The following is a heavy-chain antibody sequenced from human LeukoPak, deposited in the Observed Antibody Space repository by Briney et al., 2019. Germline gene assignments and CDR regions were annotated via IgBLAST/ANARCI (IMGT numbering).Heavy chain of an antibody. Sequence: GGSLRLSCAASGFTFSSYWMHWVRQAPGKGLEWVSGISWNSGSIGYADSVKGRFTISRDNAKNSLYLQMNSLRAEDTALYYCAKGRWAQLEWLIDYWGQGTLVTVSS. V-gene: IGHV3-9*01. D-gene: IGHD3-3*01. J-gene: IGHJ4*02. CDR2: ISWNSGSI. CDR1: GFTFSSYW. CDR3: AKGRWAQLEWLIDY.